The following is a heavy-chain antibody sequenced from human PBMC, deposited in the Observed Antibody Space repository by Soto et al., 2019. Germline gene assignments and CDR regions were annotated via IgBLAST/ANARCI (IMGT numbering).Heavy chain of an antibody. CDR1: GFTFGAYS. V-gene: IGHV3-21*01. CDR3: ARGSSTVRGVTITVTNFDY. D-gene: IGHD3-10*01. J-gene: IGHJ4*02. CDR2: IDPSSTDR. Sequence: EVQLVESGGGLVKPGESLLISCAASGFTFGAYSLSWFRRAPGKGLEWVSSIDPSSTDRHYADSVEGRFTISRDNANTSLYLQMHSLRAEDTAVYFCARGSSTVRGVTITVTNFDYWGQGTLVTVSS.